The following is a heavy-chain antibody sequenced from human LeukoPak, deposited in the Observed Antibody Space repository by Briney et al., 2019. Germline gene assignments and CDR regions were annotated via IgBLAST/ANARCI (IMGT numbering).Heavy chain of an antibody. CDR3: ARDEHQYYHASTGRFDY. D-gene: IGHD3-10*01. V-gene: IGHV3-7*04. CDR1: GFTFSSYW. Sequence: GGSLRLSCAASGFTFSSYWMGWVRQAPGKGLEWVANIKQDGSEKYYVDPVKGRFTISRDNAKNSLYLQVNFLRAEDTAVYYCARDEHQYYHASTGRFDYWGQGILVTVSS. J-gene: IGHJ4*02. CDR2: IKQDGSEK.